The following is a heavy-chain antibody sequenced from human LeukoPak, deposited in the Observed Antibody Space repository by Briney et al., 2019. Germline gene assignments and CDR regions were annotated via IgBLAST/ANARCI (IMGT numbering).Heavy chain of an antibody. D-gene: IGHD1-26*01. CDR1: GGSISSYY. J-gene: IGHJ4*02. Sequence: SETLSLTCTVSGGSISSYYWSWIRQPAGKGLEWIGRIYTSGSTNYNASLKSRVSMSVDTSKNQFSLKLSSVTAADTAVFYCARENSGSYSEFDYWGQGTLVTVSS. CDR2: IYTSGST. CDR3: ARENSGSYSEFDY. V-gene: IGHV4-4*07.